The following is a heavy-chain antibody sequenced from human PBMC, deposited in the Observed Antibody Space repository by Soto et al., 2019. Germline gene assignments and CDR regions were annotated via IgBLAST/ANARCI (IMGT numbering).Heavy chain of an antibody. CDR3: ARAPQYSSSTSCHFGSRGMDV. CDR2: INPNSGGT. D-gene: IGHD2-2*01. J-gene: IGHJ6*02. CDR1: GYTFTGYY. V-gene: IGHV1-2*04. Sequence: ASVKVSCKASGYTFTGYYMHWVRQAPGQGLEWMGWINPNSGGTNYAQKFQGWVTMTRDTSISTAYMELSRLRSDDTAVYYCARAPQYSSSTSCHFGSRGMDVWGQGTTVTVSS.